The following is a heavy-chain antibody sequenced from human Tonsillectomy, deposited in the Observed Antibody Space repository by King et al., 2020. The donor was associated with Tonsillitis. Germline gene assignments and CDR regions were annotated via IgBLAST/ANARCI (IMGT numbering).Heavy chain of an antibody. D-gene: IGHD7-27*01. CDR2: IYYSGST. Sequence: QLQESGPGLVKPSQTLSLTCTVSGGSISSGGYYWSWIRQHPGKGLEWIGYIYYSGSTYYNPSLKSRVTISVDTSKHQVSLKLSSVTAADTAVYYCARFSPGDGDPYYFDYWGQGTLVTVSS. CDR1: GGSISSGGYY. CDR3: ARFSPGDGDPYYFDY. J-gene: IGHJ4*02. V-gene: IGHV4-31*03.